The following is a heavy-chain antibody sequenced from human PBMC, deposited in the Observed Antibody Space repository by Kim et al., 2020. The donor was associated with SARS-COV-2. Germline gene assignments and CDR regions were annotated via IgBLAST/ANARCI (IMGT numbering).Heavy chain of an antibody. CDR3: ARGGRYSGYDSAFDY. Sequence: VSVKIPITITPDTSKNQFSLQLNSVTPEDTAVYYCARGGRYSGYDSAFDYWGQGTLVTVSS. J-gene: IGHJ4*02. D-gene: IGHD5-12*01. V-gene: IGHV6-1*01.